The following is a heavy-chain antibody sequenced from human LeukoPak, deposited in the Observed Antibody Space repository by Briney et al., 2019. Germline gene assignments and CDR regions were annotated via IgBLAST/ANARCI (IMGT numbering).Heavy chain of an antibody. CDR2: ISTDERKE. D-gene: IGHD5/OR15-5a*01. CDR3: SRDRDVSGEIFDY. J-gene: IGHJ4*02. Sequence: TGRSLRLSCAASGFTFYSFGMHWVRQAPGKGLEWVSVISTDERKEYYADSVKGRITISKDNSNSTLFLQMSSLRPEDTAVYYCSRDRDVSGEIFDYWGQGTLVTVSS. V-gene: IGHV3-30*15. CDR1: GFTFYSFG.